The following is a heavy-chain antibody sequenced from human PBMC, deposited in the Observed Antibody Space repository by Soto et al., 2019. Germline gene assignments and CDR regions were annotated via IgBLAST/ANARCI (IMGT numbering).Heavy chain of an antibody. V-gene: IGHV3-11*01. CDR1: GFTFSNYY. Sequence: QIQLEESGGGLVKPGGSLRLSCTVSGFTFSNYYMAWIRQAPGKGLEWISYISTSGTSTFYADSVKGRFTISRDNAMKPLFLQMNSLGVEDTAVYFCARDGVLFRAGFDSWGQGTLVTVAS. J-gene: IGHJ4*02. CDR3: ARDGVLFRAGFDS. D-gene: IGHD3-16*01. CDR2: ISTSGTST.